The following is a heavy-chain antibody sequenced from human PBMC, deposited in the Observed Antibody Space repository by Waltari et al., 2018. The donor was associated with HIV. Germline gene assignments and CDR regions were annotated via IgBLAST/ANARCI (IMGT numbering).Heavy chain of an antibody. CDR1: GYTFTGYG. Sequence: QVHLVQSGAEVKKPGASVKVSCKASGYTFTGYGFIWVRQAPGQGLEWMGWISAYNGNTNYAQKLQGRVTMTTDTSTSTAYMELRSLRSDDTAVYYCARVPISPVGVVQTNWFDPWGQGTLVTVSS. CDR3: ARVPISPVGVVQTNWFDP. V-gene: IGHV1-18*01. CDR2: ISAYNGNT. D-gene: IGHD3-3*01. J-gene: IGHJ5*02.